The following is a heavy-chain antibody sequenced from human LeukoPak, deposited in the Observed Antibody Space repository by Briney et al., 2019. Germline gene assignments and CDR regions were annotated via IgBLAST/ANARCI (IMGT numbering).Heavy chain of an antibody. J-gene: IGHJ6*02. CDR2: ISGSGGST. CDR3: AKSNSGWYYYYGMDV. D-gene: IGHD6-19*01. CDR1: GFTFSSYA. Sequence: GGSLRLSCAASGFTFSSYAMSWVRQAPGKGLEWVSAISGSGGSTYYADSVKGRFTISRDSSKNTLYLQMNSLRAEDTAVYYCAKSNSGWYYYYGMDVWGQGTTVTVSS. V-gene: IGHV3-23*01.